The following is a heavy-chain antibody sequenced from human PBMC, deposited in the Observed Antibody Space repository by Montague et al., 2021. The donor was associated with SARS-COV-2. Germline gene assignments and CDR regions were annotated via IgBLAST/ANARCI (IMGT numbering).Heavy chain of an antibody. Sequence: SETLSLTCTFSGASRSTKNYYWGWIRQPPGKGLEWIGSISYSATSYSNPSLKSRVTMSVDTSRNQLSLNLSSVTVADTAVYYCARLGITLGGVIVIRYYFDVWCQGTLVTVSS. J-gene: IGHJ4*02. CDR2: ISYSATS. CDR3: ARLGITLGGVIVIRYYFDV. D-gene: IGHD3-16*02. V-gene: IGHV4-39*01. CDR1: GASRSTKNYY.